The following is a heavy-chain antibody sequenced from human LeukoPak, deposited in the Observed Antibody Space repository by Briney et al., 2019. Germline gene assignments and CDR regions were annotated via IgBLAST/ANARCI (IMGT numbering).Heavy chain of an antibody. CDR1: GYTFSAYG. CDR2: TSGTGYNT. Sequence: ASVKVSCKASGYTFSAYGITWVRQAPGQGLEWMAWTSGTGYNTDYTQRFQGRVSVTTDTSTSTAFLEVRGLGSEDTAIYYCARSQCPDSTSCYYFFYFDIWDQVTPVTVSS. CDR3: ARSQCPDSTSCYYFFYFDI. J-gene: IGHJ4*02. V-gene: IGHV1-18*01. D-gene: IGHD2-2*01.